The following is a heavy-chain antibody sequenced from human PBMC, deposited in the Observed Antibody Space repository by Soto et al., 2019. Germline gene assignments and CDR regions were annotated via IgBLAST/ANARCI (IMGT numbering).Heavy chain of an antibody. Sequence: GGPRRVYGAASGFTLSSYSMNWVRKAPGKGLEWVSSISSSSSYIYYADSVKGRFTISRDNAKNSLYLQMNSLRAEDTAVYYCARDNSSSCRRPNRGDCYSSFGYWGQGTLVTVSS. V-gene: IGHV3-21*01. D-gene: IGHD2-21*02. CDR2: ISSSSSYI. CDR1: GFTLSSYS. J-gene: IGHJ4*02. CDR3: ARDNSSSCRRPNRGDCYSSFGY.